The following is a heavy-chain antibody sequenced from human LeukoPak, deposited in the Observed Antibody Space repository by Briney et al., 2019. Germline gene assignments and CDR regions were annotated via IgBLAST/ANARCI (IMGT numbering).Heavy chain of an antibody. J-gene: IGHJ6*04. CDR3: ARGLWGLDV. V-gene: IGHV3-11*04. Sequence: GGSLRLSCAASGFTFSDHYMSWIRQAPGKGLEWVSYTSQTGTSTSYADSVRGRFTISRDNAKNSLYLQMNSLRAEDTAVFYCARGLWGLDVWGKGTTVTVSS. CDR1: GFTFSDHY. D-gene: IGHD3-16*01. CDR2: TSQTGTST.